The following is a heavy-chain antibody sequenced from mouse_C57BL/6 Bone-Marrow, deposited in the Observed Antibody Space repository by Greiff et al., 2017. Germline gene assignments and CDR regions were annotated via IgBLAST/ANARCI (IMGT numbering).Heavy chain of an antibody. J-gene: IGHJ1*03. CDR3: ARRGFYYYGSSYGWYFDV. CDR1: GYTFTSYW. V-gene: IGHV1-69*01. D-gene: IGHD1-1*01. CDR2: IDPSDSYT. Sequence: QVQLQQPGAELVMPGASVKLSCKASGYTFTSYWMHWVKQRPGQGLEWIGEIDPSDSYTNYNQKFKGKSTLTVDKSSSTAYMQLSSLTSEDSAVYYCARRGFYYYGSSYGWYFDVWGTGTTVTVSS.